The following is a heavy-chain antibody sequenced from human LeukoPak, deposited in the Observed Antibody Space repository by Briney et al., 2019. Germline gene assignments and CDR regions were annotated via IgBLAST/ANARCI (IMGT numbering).Heavy chain of an antibody. Sequence: PSETLSLTCGVHDEFFSGYYWSWIRQPPGKGLEWIGDINHSGTTKYNPSLKSRVTISIDTSKNQFSLRVNSVTAADTAVYYCARLPLGAFGEVLNFDYWGQGSLVTVSS. CDR3: ARLPLGAFGEVLNFDY. CDR2: INHSGTT. D-gene: IGHD3-10*01. J-gene: IGHJ4*02. CDR1: DEFFSGYY. V-gene: IGHV4-34*01.